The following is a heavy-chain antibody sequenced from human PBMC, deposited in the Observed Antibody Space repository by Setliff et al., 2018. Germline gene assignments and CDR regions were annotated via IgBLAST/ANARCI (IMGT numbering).Heavy chain of an antibody. V-gene: IGHV1-8*01. Sequence: ASVKVSCKASGYTFTSYDINWVRQATGQGLEWMGWMNPNSGNTGYAQKFHGRVTMSRNTSISTAYMELNSLRSEDTAVYFCARAPAYVGNLMVVVTTEGYYFDSWGQGTLVTVSS. CDR2: MNPNSGNT. CDR1: GYTFTSYD. D-gene: IGHD3-22*01. J-gene: IGHJ4*02. CDR3: ARAPAYVGNLMVVVTTEGYYFDS.